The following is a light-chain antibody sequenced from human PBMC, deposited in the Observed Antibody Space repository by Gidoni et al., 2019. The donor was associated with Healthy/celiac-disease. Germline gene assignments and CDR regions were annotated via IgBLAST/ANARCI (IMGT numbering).Light chain of an antibody. J-gene: IGLJ2*01. CDR2: DVS. V-gene: IGLV2-14*01. CDR3: SSYTSSSTGV. CDR1: SSDVGGYNY. Sequence: QSALTQPASVSGSPGQSITISCTGTSSDVGGYNYVSWYQQHQGKAPKLMIYDVSNRPSGVSNRFSGSKSGNTASLTISGLQAEDEADYYCSSYTSSSTGVFGGVTKLTVL.